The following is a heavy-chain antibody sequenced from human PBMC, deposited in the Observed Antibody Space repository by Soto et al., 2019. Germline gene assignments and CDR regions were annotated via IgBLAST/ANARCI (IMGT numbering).Heavy chain of an antibody. CDR3: ARGRRSSSRYSRYYFDY. CDR2: INHSGST. D-gene: IGHD6-13*01. V-gene: IGHV4-34*01. Sequence: PSETLSLTCAVYGGSFSGYYWSWIRQPPGKGLEWIGEINHSGSTNYNPSLKSRVTISVDTSKNQFSLKLSSVTAADTAVYYCARGRRSSSRYSRYYFDYWGQGTLVNVSS. J-gene: IGHJ4*02. CDR1: GGSFSGYY.